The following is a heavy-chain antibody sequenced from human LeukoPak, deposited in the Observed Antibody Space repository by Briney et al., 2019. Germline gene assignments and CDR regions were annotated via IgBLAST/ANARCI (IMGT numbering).Heavy chain of an antibody. J-gene: IGHJ6*03. Sequence: SGTLSLTCAVSGGSISSSNWWSWVRQPPGKGLEWIGEIYHSGSTNYNPSLRSRVTISVDKSGNQFSLKLSSVTAADTAVYYCARGLWILRYFDWSLENYSYHYMDVWDKGTTVTISS. D-gene: IGHD3-9*01. CDR2: IYHSGST. CDR1: GGSISSSNW. V-gene: IGHV4-4*02. CDR3: ARGLWILRYFDWSLENYSYHYMDV.